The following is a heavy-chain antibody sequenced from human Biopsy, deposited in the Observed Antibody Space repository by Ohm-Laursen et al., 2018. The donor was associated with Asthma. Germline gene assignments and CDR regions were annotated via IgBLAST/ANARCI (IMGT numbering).Heavy chain of an antibody. Sequence: GSSVKVSCKSPGGTFNTYVIGWVRQAPGHGLEWMGGTNSVFGTTTYPQKFQDRVTITADDSTGTVCMELSILRSEDTAVYYCARKAGSCISRTCYSLDFWGQGTLVTVSS. J-gene: IGHJ4*02. CDR1: GGTFNTYV. CDR3: ARKAGSCISRTCYSLDF. CDR2: TNSVFGTT. V-gene: IGHV1-69*01. D-gene: IGHD2-2*01.